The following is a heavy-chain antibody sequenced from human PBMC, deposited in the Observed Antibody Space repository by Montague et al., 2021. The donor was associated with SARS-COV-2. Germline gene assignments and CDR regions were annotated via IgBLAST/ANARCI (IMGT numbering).Heavy chain of an antibody. CDR3: AKDSRYSSGV. Sequence: SLRLSCAASGFTFSTYAMSWVRQAPGKGLEWVSTIGGGGDTTYYADSVKGRFTISRDNPKDTVFLQMNSLGAEDTATYYCAKDSRYSSGVWGQGTTVTVSS. CDR1: GFTFSTYA. D-gene: IGHD6-19*01. V-gene: IGHV3-23*01. CDR2: IGGGGDTT. J-gene: IGHJ6*02.